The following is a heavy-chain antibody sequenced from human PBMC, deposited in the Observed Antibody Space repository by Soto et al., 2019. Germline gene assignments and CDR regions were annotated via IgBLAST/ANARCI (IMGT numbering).Heavy chain of an antibody. J-gene: IGHJ5*01. D-gene: IGHD3-10*01. Sequence: QVQLVQSGAEVKKPGASVKVSCKASGYTFTSYGISWVRQAPGQGLEWMGWISAYNGNTNYAQKLQGRVTMTTDTSNSTAYMELKSLISDGTAVDYCARDHGSWSYGFDPWGQGNLVTVSS. V-gene: IGHV1-18*01. CDR3: ARDHGSWSYGFDP. CDR1: GYTFTSYG. CDR2: ISAYNGNT.